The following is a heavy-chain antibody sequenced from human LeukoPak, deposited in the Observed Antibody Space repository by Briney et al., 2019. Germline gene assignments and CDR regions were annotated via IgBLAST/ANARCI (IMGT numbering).Heavy chain of an antibody. CDR2: ISGSGGST. D-gene: IGHD2-15*01. J-gene: IGHJ1*01. V-gene: IGHV3-23*01. CDR3: AKIDCSGGSCYPGY. CDR1: GFTFSSYS. Sequence: GGSLRLSCAASGFTFSSYSMSWVRQAPGKGLEWVSAISGSGGSTYYADSVKGRFTISRDNSKNTLYLQMNSLRAEDTAVYYCAKIDCSGGSCYPGYWGQGILVTVSS.